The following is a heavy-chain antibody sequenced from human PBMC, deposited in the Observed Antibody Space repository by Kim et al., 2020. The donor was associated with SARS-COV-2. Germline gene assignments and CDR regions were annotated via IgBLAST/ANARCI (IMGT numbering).Heavy chain of an antibody. J-gene: IGHJ4*02. V-gene: IGHV3-33*01. Sequence: YADSVKGRFTISRDNSKNTLYLQMNSLRAEDTAVYYCARDFAWSSSSEGDYWGQGTLVTVSS. D-gene: IGHD6-6*01. CDR3: ARDFAWSSSSEGDY.